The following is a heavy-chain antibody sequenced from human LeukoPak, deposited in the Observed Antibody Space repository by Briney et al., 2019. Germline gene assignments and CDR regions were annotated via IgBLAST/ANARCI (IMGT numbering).Heavy chain of an antibody. CDR2: IYSGGST. V-gene: IGHV3-53*01. J-gene: IGHJ3*02. Sequence: GGSLRLSRAASGFTVSSNYMSWVRQAPGKGLEWVSVIYSGGSTYYADSVKGRFTISRDNSKNTLYLQMNSLRAEDTAVYYCAREITMSDAFDIWGQGTMVTVSS. D-gene: IGHD3-22*01. CDR1: GFTVSSNY. CDR3: AREITMSDAFDI.